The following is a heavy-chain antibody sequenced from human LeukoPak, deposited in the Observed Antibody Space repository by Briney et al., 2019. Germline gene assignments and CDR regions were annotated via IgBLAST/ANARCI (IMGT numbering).Heavy chain of an antibody. CDR1: GGTISSYY. V-gene: IGHV4-59*01. D-gene: IGHD6-13*01. CDR2: IYYSGTT. CDR3: ARRPGITAAGSYYFDL. Sequence: SETLSLTCTVSGGTISSYYWGWLRQPPGKGLEGIGYIYYSGTTTYDPSLKSRVSIPVDTSKHQFSLKLSSVTAADTAVYYCARRPGITAAGSYYFDLWGQGTLVTVSS. J-gene: IGHJ4*02.